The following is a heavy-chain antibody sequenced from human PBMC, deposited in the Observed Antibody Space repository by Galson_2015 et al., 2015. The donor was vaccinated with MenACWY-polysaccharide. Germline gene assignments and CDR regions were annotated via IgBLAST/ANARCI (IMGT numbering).Heavy chain of an antibody. Sequence: SLRLSCAVSGFTFSNYWMSWVRQAPGKGLEWVANIKQDGSEKYYVDSVKGRFTISRDNAKTSLYLQMNSLRAEDTAMYYCASQTWTGYFDYWGQGILVTVSS. V-gene: IGHV3-7*03. CDR3: ASQTWTGYFDY. J-gene: IGHJ4*02. D-gene: IGHD3-10*01. CDR2: IKQDGSEK. CDR1: GFTFSNYW.